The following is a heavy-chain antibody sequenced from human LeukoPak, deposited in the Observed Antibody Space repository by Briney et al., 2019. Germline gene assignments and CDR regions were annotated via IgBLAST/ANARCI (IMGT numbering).Heavy chain of an antibody. D-gene: IGHD3-22*01. CDR1: GFNFSSYS. CDR2: ISYDGSNK. V-gene: IGHV3-30*18. J-gene: IGHJ4*02. CDR3: VKDLLHITMTVAHTPAL. Sequence: GGSLRLSCAASGFNFSSYSMNWVRQAPGKGLEWVAVISYDGSNKHYADSVKGRFTISRDNSKNTLFLQMNSLRPEDTALYYCVKDLLHITMTVAHTPALWGQGTLVTVSS.